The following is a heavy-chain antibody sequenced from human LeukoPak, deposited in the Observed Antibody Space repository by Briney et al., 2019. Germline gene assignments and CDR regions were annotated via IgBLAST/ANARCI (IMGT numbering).Heavy chain of an antibody. CDR1: GFTFSSYS. CDR2: ISSSSSYI. D-gene: IGHD6-6*01. Sequence: GGSLRLSCAASGFTFSSYSMNWVRQAPGKGLEWVSSISSSSSYIYYADSVKGRFTISRDNAKNSLYLQMNGLRAEDTAVYYCARVRYRQLVSYWGQGTLVTVSS. V-gene: IGHV3-21*01. J-gene: IGHJ4*02. CDR3: ARVRYRQLVSY.